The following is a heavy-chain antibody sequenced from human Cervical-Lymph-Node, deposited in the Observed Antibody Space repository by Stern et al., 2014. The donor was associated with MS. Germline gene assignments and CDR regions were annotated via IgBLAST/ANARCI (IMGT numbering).Heavy chain of an antibody. CDR3: ARDIALNTGYCFDY. CDR1: GDTLNNYA. V-gene: IGHV1-69*18. J-gene: IGHJ4*02. D-gene: IGHD4-11*01. CDR2: IIPLFGIA. Sequence: QVQLVESGAEVKKPASSVKVSCKASGDTLNNYAINWVRQAPGQGLEWMGMIIPLFGIANYAQKFQGRLTISADESTSTSYMELSSLGSEDTAVYFCARDIALNTGYCFDYWGQGTLVTVSS.